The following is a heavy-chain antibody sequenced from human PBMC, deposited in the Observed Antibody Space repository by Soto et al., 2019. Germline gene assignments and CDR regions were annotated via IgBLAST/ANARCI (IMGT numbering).Heavy chain of an antibody. V-gene: IGHV4-30-2*01. J-gene: IGHJ6*02. CDR2: IYHSGST. CDR1: GGSISSGCYS. D-gene: IGHD1-26*01. Sequence: SETLSLTCAVSGGSISSGCYSWSWILQPPGKGLEWIGYIYHSGSTYYNPSLKSRVTISVDRSKNQFSLKLSSVTAADTAVYYCARAFRGSYMEYYYRMDVWGQGTTVTVSS. CDR3: ARAFRGSYMEYYYRMDV.